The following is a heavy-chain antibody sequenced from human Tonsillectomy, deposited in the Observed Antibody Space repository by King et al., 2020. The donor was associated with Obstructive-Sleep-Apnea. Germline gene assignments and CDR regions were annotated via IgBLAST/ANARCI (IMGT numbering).Heavy chain of an antibody. Sequence: VQLVESGGGLVQPGGSLRLSCAASGFTFSGYAMSWVRQAPGKGLEWVSAITGSGGNTYYADSVKGRFTISRDNSKNMLYLQVNSLRAEDTAVYYCAKLEPAAIRAHFDYWGQGTLVTVSS. J-gene: IGHJ4*02. V-gene: IGHV3-23*04. CDR3: AKLEPAAIRAHFDY. D-gene: IGHD2-2*01. CDR2: ITGSGGNT. CDR1: GFTFSGYA.